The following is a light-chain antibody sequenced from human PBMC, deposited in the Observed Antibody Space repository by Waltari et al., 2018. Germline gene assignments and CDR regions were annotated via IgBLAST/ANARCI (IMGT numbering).Light chain of an antibody. V-gene: IGKV3-20*01. CDR3: QQYDGSVLT. CDR1: ETINNNF. J-gene: IGKJ4*01. CDR2: GAS. Sequence: RTSETINNNFLGWYQQKAGQAPRLIIHGASSRATGFPDRFSGSGSGTDFTLTISSLKPEDSAVYYCQQYDGSVLTFGGGTKVEI.